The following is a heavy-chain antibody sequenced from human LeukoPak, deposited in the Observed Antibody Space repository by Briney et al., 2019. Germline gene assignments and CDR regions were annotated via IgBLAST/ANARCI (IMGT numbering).Heavy chain of an antibody. Sequence: GGSLRLSCAASGFSVSSIYMNWVRQAPGKGLEWVSVIYSDGTTYYADSVKGRFTISRDDSKNTLYLHMNSLRAEDTAVYYCARVTYSSSSGGAFDIWGQGTTVTVSS. D-gene: IGHD6-6*01. J-gene: IGHJ3*02. CDR2: IYSDGTT. CDR3: ARVTYSSSSGGAFDI. V-gene: IGHV3-53*01. CDR1: GFSVSSIY.